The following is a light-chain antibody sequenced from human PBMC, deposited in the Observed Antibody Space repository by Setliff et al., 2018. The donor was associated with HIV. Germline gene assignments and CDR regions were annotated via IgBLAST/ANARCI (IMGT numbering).Light chain of an antibody. CDR1: SSDVGGYNF. CDR3: SSYTRSATYV. CDR2: EVN. J-gene: IGLJ1*01. Sequence: QSVLTQPASVSGSPGQSITISCTGTSSDVGGYNFFSWYQQHPGKAPKLIIYEVNSRPSGVSDRFSGSKSDNTASLTISGLQAEDEADYFCSSYTRSATYVFGTGTKVTV. V-gene: IGLV2-14*01.